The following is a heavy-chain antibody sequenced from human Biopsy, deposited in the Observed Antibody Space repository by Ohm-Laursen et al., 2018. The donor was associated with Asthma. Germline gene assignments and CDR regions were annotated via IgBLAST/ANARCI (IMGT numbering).Heavy chain of an antibody. CDR3: ARQSGQDYGDSSGFDI. D-gene: IGHD3-22*01. J-gene: IGHJ3*02. Sequence: SLRLSCTASGFVFSQCGMHWVRQGPGKGLEWVALVSSDGHNKYYEDSVKGRFTISRDNSRKRLYLQINRLTVEDSAVYFCARQSGQDYGDSSGFDIWGQGAKVAVSS. CDR2: VSSDGHNK. V-gene: IGHV3-30*03. CDR1: GFVFSQCG.